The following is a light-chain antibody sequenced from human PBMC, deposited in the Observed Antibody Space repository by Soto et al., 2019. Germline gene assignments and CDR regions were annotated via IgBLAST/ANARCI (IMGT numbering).Light chain of an antibody. CDR2: KDN. V-gene: IGLV1-47*01. Sequence: QSVLTQPPSASGTSGQKVTISCSGTSSNIGSNFVYWYQQLPGTAPKLLIFKDNQRPSGVPDRFSGSKSGTSVSLAISGLRPEDEADYYCSSYAGSNKSVFGTGTKVTVL. J-gene: IGLJ1*01. CDR1: SSNIGSNF. CDR3: SSYAGSNKSV.